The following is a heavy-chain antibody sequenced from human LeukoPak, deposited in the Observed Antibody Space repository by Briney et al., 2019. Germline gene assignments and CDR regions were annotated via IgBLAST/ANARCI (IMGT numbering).Heavy chain of an antibody. J-gene: IGHJ2*01. CDR2: FDPEDGET. Sequence: GASVKVSCKVSGYTLTELSMHWVRQAPGKGLEWMGGFDPEDGETIYAQKFQGRVTMTEDTSTDTAYMELSSLRSEDTAVYYCATSNPVLMVYAIRWYFDLWGRGTLDTVSS. D-gene: IGHD2-8*01. CDR1: GYTLTELS. V-gene: IGHV1-24*01. CDR3: ATSNPVLMVYAIRWYFDL.